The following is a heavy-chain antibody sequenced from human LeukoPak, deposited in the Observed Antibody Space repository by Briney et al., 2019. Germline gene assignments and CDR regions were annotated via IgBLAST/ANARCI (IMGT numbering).Heavy chain of an antibody. CDR3: ARGSSWYDY. D-gene: IGHD6-13*01. Sequence: SETLSLTCAVYGGSFSGYYWSWLRQPPGKGLEWIGEINHSGSTTYNPSLKSRVTISIDTSKNQFSLSLISVTAADTAVYYCARGSSWYDYWGQGILVTVSS. J-gene: IGHJ4*02. CDR1: GGSFSGYY. CDR2: INHSGST. V-gene: IGHV4-34*01.